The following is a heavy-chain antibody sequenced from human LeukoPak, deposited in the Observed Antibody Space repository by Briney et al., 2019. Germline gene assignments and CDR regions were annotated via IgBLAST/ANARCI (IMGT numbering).Heavy chain of an antibody. CDR3: ARDMTTYYYDSSGPIFQH. D-gene: IGHD3-22*01. V-gene: IGHV3-11*04. CDR1: GFTFSDYY. CDR2: ISSSGSTI. Sequence: GGSLRLSCAASGFTFSDYYMSWIRQAPGKGLEWVSYISSSGSTIYYADSVKGRFTISRDNAKNSLYLQMNSLRAEDTAVYYCARDMTTYYYDSSGPIFQHWGQGTLVTVSS. J-gene: IGHJ1*01.